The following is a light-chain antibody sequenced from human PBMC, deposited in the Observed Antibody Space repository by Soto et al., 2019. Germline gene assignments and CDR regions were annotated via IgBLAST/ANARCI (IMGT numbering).Light chain of an antibody. V-gene: IGKV1-5*03. CDR2: KAS. Sequence: IQMTQSPSTLSASVGDRVTITCRTSQSISSWLAWYQQIPGKAPKILIYKASSLESGVPSRFSGSGSGTEFTLTISSLQPDDFATYYCQQYNSYRRTFGQGTKV. CDR3: QQYNSYRRT. CDR1: QSISSW. J-gene: IGKJ1*01.